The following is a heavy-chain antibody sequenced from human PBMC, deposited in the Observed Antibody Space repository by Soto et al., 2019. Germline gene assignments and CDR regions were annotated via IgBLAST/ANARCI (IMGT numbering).Heavy chain of an antibody. CDR3: ARDSLVRTIGDASHYGTFDI. Sequence: GASVKVSCKASGGSFNTYAISWLRQAPGQGLEWMGGIIPLFGTANYAQKFQGRVTITADESTSTAYMELTSLRSEDTAVYYCARDSLVRTIGDASHYGTFDIWGQGTMVTVSS. CDR1: GGSFNTYA. D-gene: IGHD4-17*01. J-gene: IGHJ3*02. CDR2: IIPLFGTA. V-gene: IGHV1-69*13.